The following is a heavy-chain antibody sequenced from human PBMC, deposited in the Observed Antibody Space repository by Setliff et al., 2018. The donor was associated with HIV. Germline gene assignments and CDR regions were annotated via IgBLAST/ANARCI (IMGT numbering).Heavy chain of an antibody. D-gene: IGHD6-19*01. CDR1: GYSINSGYY. J-gene: IGHJ4*02. V-gene: IGHV4-38-2*02. CDR3: ARRRSSGWYHYFDY. Sequence: SETLSLTCTVSGYSINSGYYWGWIRQSPGKGLEWIGSIYHSGSTYYNPSLKSRVTISVDTSKNQFSLKLSSVTAADTAVYYCARRRSSGWYHYFDYWGQGTLVTVSS. CDR2: IYHSGST.